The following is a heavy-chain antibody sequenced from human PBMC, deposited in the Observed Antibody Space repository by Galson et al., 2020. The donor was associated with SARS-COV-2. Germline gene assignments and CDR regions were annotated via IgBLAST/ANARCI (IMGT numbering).Heavy chain of an antibody. CDR3: ARDGGLIGGLNAFDI. V-gene: IGHV3-33*01. CDR2: MWHYKNNK. Sequence: MWHYKNNKYYADSVKGRFPISRDNSKNTLYLQMNSLRAEDTAVYYCARDGGLIGGLNAFDIWGQ. D-gene: IGHD2-15*01. J-gene: IGHJ3*02.